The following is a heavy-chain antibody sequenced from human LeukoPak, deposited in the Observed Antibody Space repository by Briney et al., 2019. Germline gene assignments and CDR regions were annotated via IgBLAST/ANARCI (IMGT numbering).Heavy chain of an antibody. CDR3: ARHKPHGGRWYYYYMDI. Sequence: ASVKVSCKASGYTFTRYGISWVLQAPGQGLEWMGWISAYNGNTNYAQKLQGRVTMTTDTSTSTAYMELRSLRSDDTAVYYCARHKPHGGRWYYYYMDIWGKGNTVTVSS. V-gene: IGHV1-18*01. CDR2: ISAYNGNT. J-gene: IGHJ6*03. CDR1: GYTFTRYG. D-gene: IGHD3-16*01.